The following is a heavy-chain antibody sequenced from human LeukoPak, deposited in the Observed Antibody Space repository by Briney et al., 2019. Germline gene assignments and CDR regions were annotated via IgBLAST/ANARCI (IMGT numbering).Heavy chain of an antibody. D-gene: IGHD3-3*02. CDR3: ARVRLADERAWAY. CDR1: GYTFSDFY. J-gene: IGHJ4*02. V-gene: IGHV1-2*02. CDR2: ITPKSGDT. Sequence: ASVKVSCKASGYTFSDFYIHWVRQAPGQGLEYVGWITPKSGDTCSPRRFQGRVTMTRDASISTAHMELSSLRSDDTAVYFCARVRLADERAWAYWGQGTLVTVSS.